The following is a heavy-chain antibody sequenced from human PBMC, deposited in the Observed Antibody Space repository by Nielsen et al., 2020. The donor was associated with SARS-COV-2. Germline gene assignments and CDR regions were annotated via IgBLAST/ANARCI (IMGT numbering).Heavy chain of an antibody. D-gene: IGHD4-17*01. CDR3: ARASAPSTVTNNYFDY. Sequence: GESRKISCAASGFTFSSYWMHWVRQAPGKGLVWVSRINSDGSSTSYADSVKGRFTISRDNAKNTLYLQMNSLRAEDTAVYYCARASAPSTVTNNYFDYWGQGTLVTVSS. CDR2: INSDGSST. CDR1: GFTFSSYW. V-gene: IGHV3-74*01. J-gene: IGHJ4*02.